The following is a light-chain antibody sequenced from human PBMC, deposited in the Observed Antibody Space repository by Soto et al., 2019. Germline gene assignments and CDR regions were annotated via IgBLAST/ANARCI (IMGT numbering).Light chain of an antibody. Sequence: SYELTQPPSVSVSPGQTASLTCSGDKLGDKYAYWYQQKPGQSPVLVIYQDTKRPSGIPERFSGSNSRNTATLTISGTQAMDEADYYCQAWDSSTVVFGGGTQLTVL. J-gene: IGLJ2*01. CDR1: KLGDKY. CDR2: QDT. CDR3: QAWDSSTVV. V-gene: IGLV3-1*01.